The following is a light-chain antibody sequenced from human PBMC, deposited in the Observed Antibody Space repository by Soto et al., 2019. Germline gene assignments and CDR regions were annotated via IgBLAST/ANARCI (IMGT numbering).Light chain of an antibody. CDR3: QQYKTYASTT. Sequence: DIQLTQSPSTLSASIGDRVTISCWASESLNSWLAWYQQKPGKAPKLLIHKASNLQSGVPSRFSGSGSETEFTLTISSLQPDDSATYYCQQYKTYASTTFGQGTKLEI. J-gene: IGKJ2*01. CDR2: KAS. V-gene: IGKV1-5*03. CDR1: ESLNSW.